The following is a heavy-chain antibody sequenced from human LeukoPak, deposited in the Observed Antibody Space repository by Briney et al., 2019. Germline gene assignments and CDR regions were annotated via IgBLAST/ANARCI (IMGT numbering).Heavy chain of an antibody. Sequence: GRSLRLSCAASGFTFSSYSMNWVRQAPGKGLEWVSYISSSSSTIYYADSVKGRFTISRDNAKNSLYLQMNSLRAEDTAVYYCASEQHPDYWGQGTLVTVSS. J-gene: IGHJ4*02. CDR1: GFTFSSYS. D-gene: IGHD6-13*01. CDR3: ASEQHPDY. V-gene: IGHV3-48*01. CDR2: ISSSSSTI.